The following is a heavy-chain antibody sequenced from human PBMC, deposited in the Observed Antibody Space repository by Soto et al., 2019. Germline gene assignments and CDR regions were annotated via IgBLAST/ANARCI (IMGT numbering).Heavy chain of an antibody. J-gene: IGHJ6*02. CDR1: GYSFSSFW. D-gene: IGHD6-19*01. CDR2: IYPGDLDT. CDR3: ARSIAVTGTYFSGLDV. V-gene: IGHV5-51*01. Sequence: GESLKIPLKGSGYSFSSFWVAWVRQTPGKGLEWLGIIYPGDLDTRYTSSFQGHVIISADKSSNTVYLQWSSLKASDTAMYYCARSIAVTGTYFSGLDVWGQGTPVTVSS.